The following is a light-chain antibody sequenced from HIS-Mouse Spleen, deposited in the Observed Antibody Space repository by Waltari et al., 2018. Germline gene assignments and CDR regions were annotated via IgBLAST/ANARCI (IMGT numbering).Light chain of an antibody. Sequence: QSALTQPASVSGSPGQSITISCTGTSSDVGGYNYVSWYQQHPGKAPKRMIYDVSNRPSGVSNRVSGSKSGNTASLTISGLQAEDEADYYCSSYTSSSTLRVFGGGTKLTVL. J-gene: IGLJ3*02. V-gene: IGLV2-14*03. CDR2: DVS. CDR1: SSDVGGYNY. CDR3: SSYTSSSTLRV.